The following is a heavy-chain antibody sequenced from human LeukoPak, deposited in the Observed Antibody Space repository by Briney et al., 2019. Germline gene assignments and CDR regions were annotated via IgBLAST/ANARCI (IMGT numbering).Heavy chain of an antibody. CDR1: GFTFDDYA. CDR2: ISWNSGSI. Sequence: GGSLRLSCAASGFTFDDYAMHWVRQAPGKGLEWVSGISWNSGSIGYADSVKGRFTISRDNAKNSLYLQMNSLRAEDTALYYCAKARARWELLLALDIWGQGTMVTVSS. V-gene: IGHV3-9*01. J-gene: IGHJ3*02. CDR3: AKARARWELLLALDI. D-gene: IGHD1-26*01.